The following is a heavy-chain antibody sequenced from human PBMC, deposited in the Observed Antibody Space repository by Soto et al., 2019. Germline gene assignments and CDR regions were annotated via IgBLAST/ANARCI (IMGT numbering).Heavy chain of an antibody. CDR3: ARTITYYYDSSGYYFDY. J-gene: IGHJ4*02. V-gene: IGHV4-30-2*01. CDR1: GGSISSGGYS. CDR2: IYHSGST. Sequence: LSLTCAVSGGSISSGGYSWSWIRQPPGKGLEWIGYIYHSGSTYYNPSLKSRVTISVDRSKNQFSLKLSSVTAADTAVYYCARTITYYYDSSGYYFDYWGQGTLVTVSS. D-gene: IGHD3-22*01.